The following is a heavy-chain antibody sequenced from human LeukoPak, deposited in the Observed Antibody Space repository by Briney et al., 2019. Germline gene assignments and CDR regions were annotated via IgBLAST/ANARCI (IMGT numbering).Heavy chain of an antibody. J-gene: IGHJ4*02. CDR1: GYSFTSNW. CDR3: ARSTHYYDSSGAYYFDY. V-gene: IGHV5-51*01. D-gene: IGHD3-22*01. CDR2: IYPDDFDT. Sequence: GESLKISCKGSGYSFTSNWIGWVRQMPGKGLEWMGLIYPDDFDTTYSPSFQGQVSISADKSISTAYLQWSSLKTSDTAMYYCARSTHYYDSSGAYYFDYWGQGTLVTVSS.